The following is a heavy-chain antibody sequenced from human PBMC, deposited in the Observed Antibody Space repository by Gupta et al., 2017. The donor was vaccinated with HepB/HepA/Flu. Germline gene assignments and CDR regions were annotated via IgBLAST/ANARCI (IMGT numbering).Heavy chain of an antibody. CDR1: GYTVTSYY. V-gene: IGHV1-46*01. CDR3: ARDRIAVAGPLDY. Sequence: VQLVQSGAEVKKPGASVKVSCMASGYTVTSYYMHWVRQAPGQGLEWMGIINPSGVSSSYAQKFQGRVTMTRDTSTSTVHMELSSLRSEDTAVYYCARDRIAVAGPLDYWGQGTLVTVSS. J-gene: IGHJ4*02. D-gene: IGHD6-19*01. CDR2: INPSGVSS.